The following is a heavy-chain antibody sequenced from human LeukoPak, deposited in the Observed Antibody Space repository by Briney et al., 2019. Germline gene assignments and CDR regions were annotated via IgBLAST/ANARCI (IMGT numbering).Heavy chain of an antibody. Sequence: GGSLRLSCAASGFTFSSYWMSWVRQAPGKGLEWVANIKQDGSEKDYVDPVKGRFTISRDNAKNSLFLQMNSLRVEDTAVYYCARGASGIQLWFFDPWGQGTLVSVSA. D-gene: IGHD5-18*01. CDR3: ARGASGIQLWFFDP. CDR2: IKQDGSEK. J-gene: IGHJ5*02. CDR1: GFTFSSYW. V-gene: IGHV3-7*01.